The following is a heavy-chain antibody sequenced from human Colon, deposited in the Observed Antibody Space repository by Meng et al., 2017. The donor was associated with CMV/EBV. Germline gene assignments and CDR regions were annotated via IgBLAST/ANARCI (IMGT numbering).Heavy chain of an antibody. CDR3: AKGSGSYSAFDI. D-gene: IGHD1-26*01. CDR2: IRDDGSNK. J-gene: IGHJ3*02. CDR1: GFTFSSYG. Sequence: GSLRLSCAASGFTFSSYGMHWVRQAPGKGLEWVAFIRDDGSNKYYADSVKGRFTISRDNSKNTLYLQMNSLRAEDTAVYYCAKGSGSYSAFDIWGQGTMVTVSS. V-gene: IGHV3-30*02.